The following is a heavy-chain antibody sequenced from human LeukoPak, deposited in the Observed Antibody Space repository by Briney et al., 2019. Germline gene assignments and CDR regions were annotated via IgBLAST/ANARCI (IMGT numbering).Heavy chain of an antibody. J-gene: IGHJ4*02. Sequence: GGSLRLSCAASGFTFSSYSMNWVRQAPGKGLEWVSYISSSGSTIYYADSVKGRFTISRDNAKNSLYLQMNSLRAEDTAVYYCARDIAGYSSSWYLYWGQGTLVTVSS. V-gene: IGHV3-48*04. CDR2: ISSSGSTI. CDR1: GFTFSSYS. D-gene: IGHD6-13*01. CDR3: ARDIAGYSSSWYLY.